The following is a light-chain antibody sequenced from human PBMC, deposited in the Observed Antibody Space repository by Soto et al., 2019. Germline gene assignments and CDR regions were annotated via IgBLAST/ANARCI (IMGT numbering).Light chain of an antibody. CDR3: HTWGTGTWE. V-gene: IGLV4-69*01. Sequence: QPVLTQSPSASASLGDSVKLTCTLSSGHSTYTIAWHQQQPEKGPRYLMKVNSDGSHNKGDGIPTRFSGSSSGAERHLIISRLQSEDEADYYCHTWGTGTWEFGGGTKLTVL. J-gene: IGLJ3*02. CDR2: VNSDGSH. CDR1: SGHSTYT.